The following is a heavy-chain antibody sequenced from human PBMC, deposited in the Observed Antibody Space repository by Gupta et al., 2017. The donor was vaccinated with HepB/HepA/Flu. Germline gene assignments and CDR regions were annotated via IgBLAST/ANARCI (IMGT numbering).Heavy chain of an antibody. D-gene: IGHD3-22*01. CDR2: ISYDGSNK. CDR1: GLPFRSDA. Sequence: QVQLVESGGGVVQPGRSLRPSCAASGLPFRSDAIPGVSQAPRTGPGWVAVISYDGSNKYYADSVKGRFTISRDNSKNTLYLQMNSRRAEDTAVYYCARDHYDSSGLTRDSLYYYGMDVWGQGTTVTVSS. J-gene: IGHJ6*02. CDR3: ARDHYDSSGLTRDSLYYYGMDV. V-gene: IGHV3-30-3*01.